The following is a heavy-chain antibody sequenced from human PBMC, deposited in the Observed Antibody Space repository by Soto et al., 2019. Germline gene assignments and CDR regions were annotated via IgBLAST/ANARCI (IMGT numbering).Heavy chain of an antibody. CDR1: GFTFSSYA. D-gene: IGHD3-22*01. CDR3: ARDYDSSGYPRYYFDY. Sequence: PGGSLRLSCAASGFTFSSYAMSWVRQTPGKGLEWVSAISGSGVSTYYADSVKGRFTISRDNSKNTLYLQMNSLRAEDTAVYYCARDYDSSGYPRYYFDYWGQGTLVTVSS. CDR2: ISGSGVST. J-gene: IGHJ4*02. V-gene: IGHV3-23*01.